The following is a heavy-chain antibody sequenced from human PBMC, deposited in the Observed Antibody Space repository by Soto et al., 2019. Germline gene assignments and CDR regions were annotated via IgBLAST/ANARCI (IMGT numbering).Heavy chain of an antibody. Sequence: SETLSLTCAVSGGSISSSNWWSWVRQPPGKGLEWIGEIYHSGSTNYNPSLKSRVTISVDKSKNQFSLKLSSVTAADTAVYYCAREPVVTATPGWFDPWGQGTLVTVSS. CDR1: GGSISSSNW. D-gene: IGHD2-21*02. CDR2: IYHSGST. J-gene: IGHJ5*02. CDR3: AREPVVTATPGWFDP. V-gene: IGHV4-4*02.